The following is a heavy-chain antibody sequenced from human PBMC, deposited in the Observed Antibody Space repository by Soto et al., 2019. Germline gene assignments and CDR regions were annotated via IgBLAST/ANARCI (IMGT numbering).Heavy chain of an antibody. V-gene: IGHV3-13*01. D-gene: IGHD3-22*01. CDR2: IGAAGDT. CDR3: VRGGLNHYDSSGYGYFDY. Sequence: EVQVVESGGGLVQPGGSLRLSCVTSGFTFSSYDMHWVRQATGRRLEWVSAIGAAGDTFYPGSVKGRFSISRENDKNSLHLQRNSLRADDTAVYFCVRGGLNHYDSSGYGYFDYWGQGALVTVSS. CDR1: GFTFSSYD. J-gene: IGHJ4*02.